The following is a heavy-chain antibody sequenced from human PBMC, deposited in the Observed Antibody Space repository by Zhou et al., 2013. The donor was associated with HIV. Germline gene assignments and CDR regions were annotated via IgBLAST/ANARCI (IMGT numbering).Heavy chain of an antibody. Sequence: QVQLVQSGAEIKKPGSSVRVSCKTSEGTFRTYAISWVRQTPGQGLEWMGGVFPVTGNTNYAQNFQGRITITVDGFTSTAYMELRSLRSEDTALYYCARANSGDSLGYFDYWGQGTLVTVSS. D-gene: IGHD5-18*01. V-gene: IGHV1-69*12. CDR3: ARANSGDSLGYFDY. CDR2: VFPVTGNT. CDR1: EGTFRTYA. J-gene: IGHJ4*02.